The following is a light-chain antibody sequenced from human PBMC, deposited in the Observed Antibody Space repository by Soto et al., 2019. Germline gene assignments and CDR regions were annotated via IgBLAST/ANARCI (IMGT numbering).Light chain of an antibody. V-gene: IGKV3-20*01. J-gene: IGKJ4*01. Sequence: ESVLTQSPGTLSLSPGERATLSCRASQSVRSNYLAWYQQKPGQAPRFLIYDASSRATGIPDRFSGSGSGTDFTLTISRLEPEDFAVYYCQQYGSSPLTFGGGTKVDI. CDR2: DAS. CDR1: QSVRSNY. CDR3: QQYGSSPLT.